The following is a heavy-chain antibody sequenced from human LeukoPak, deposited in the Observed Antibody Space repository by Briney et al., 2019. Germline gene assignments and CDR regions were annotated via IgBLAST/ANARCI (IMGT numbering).Heavy chain of an antibody. CDR3: ARGGGRDGFIDY. J-gene: IGHJ4*02. D-gene: IGHD5-24*01. CDR2: INHSGST. Sequence: SETLSLTCTVSGVSISSYYWTWIRQPPGKGLEWIGEINHSGSTNYNPSLKSRVTISVDTSKNQFSLKLSSVTAADTAVYYCARGGGRDGFIDYWGQGTLVTVSS. V-gene: IGHV4-34*01. CDR1: GVSISSYY.